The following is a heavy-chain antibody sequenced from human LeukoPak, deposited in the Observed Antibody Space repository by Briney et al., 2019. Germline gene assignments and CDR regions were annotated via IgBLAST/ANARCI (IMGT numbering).Heavy chain of an antibody. Sequence: AGSLRLSCAASGFTFSDYYMSWIRQAPGKGLEWVSYISSSGSTIYYADSVKGRFTISRDNAKNSLYLQMNSLRAEDTAVYYCARVGYYYDSSGYYPLRGYFDYWGQGTLVTVSS. D-gene: IGHD3-22*01. V-gene: IGHV3-11*04. CDR3: ARVGYYYDSSGYYPLRGYFDY. CDR2: ISSSGSTI. J-gene: IGHJ4*02. CDR1: GFTFSDYY.